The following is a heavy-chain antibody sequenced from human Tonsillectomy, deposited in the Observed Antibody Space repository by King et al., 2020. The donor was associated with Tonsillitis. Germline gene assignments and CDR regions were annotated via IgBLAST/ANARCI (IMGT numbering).Heavy chain of an antibody. CDR2: IYPDDSDT. CDR1: GYSFTSYW. V-gene: IGHV5-51*03. D-gene: IGHD6-19*01. CDR3: ARSSGSSGWYDAFDI. J-gene: IGHJ3*02. Sequence: QLVQSGAEVKKPGKSLKISCKGSGYSFTSYWIGWVRQMPGKGLEWRGIIYPDDSDTRYSPSFQGQVTISADTSISTAYLQWSSLKASDTAMYYCARSSGSSGWYDAFDIWGQGTMVTVSS.